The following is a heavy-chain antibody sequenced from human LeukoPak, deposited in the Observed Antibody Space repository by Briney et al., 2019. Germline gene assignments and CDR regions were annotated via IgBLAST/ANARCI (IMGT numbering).Heavy chain of an antibody. CDR2: IYYSGST. Sequence: SETLSLTCTVSGGSISSYYWSWIRQPPGKGLEWIGYIYYSGSTNYNPSLKSRVTISVDTSKNQFSLKLSSVTAADTAVYYCARGHITIFGVVITSNWFDPWGQGTLVTVSS. J-gene: IGHJ5*02. V-gene: IGHV4-59*12. D-gene: IGHD3-3*01. CDR1: GGSISSYY. CDR3: ARGHITIFGVVITSNWFDP.